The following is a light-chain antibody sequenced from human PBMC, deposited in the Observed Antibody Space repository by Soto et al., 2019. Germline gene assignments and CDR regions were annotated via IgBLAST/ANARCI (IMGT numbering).Light chain of an antibody. CDR2: WAS. Sequence: DIVMTQSPDSLAVSLGERATINCKSSQSVSYDSKNYVSWYQQKPGQPPKLLIYWASTRESGVPDRFSGSGSGTDFTRTISSLQAEDVAVYYCQQYYSSPYTFGHGTKLEI. CDR1: QSVSYDSKNY. V-gene: IGKV4-1*01. CDR3: QQYYSSPYT. J-gene: IGKJ2*01.